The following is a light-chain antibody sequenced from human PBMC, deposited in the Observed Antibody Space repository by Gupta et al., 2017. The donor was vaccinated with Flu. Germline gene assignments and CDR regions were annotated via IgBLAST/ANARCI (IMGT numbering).Light chain of an antibody. V-gene: IGKV2-28*01. Sequence: VMTQSPLSLSVTPGEPASISCTSSHSLLRSDGNLYLDWYLQRPGQSPQLLIYLASSRASGVPDTFTGSGSGRDFTLRIIRMVAQDVGVYYCSQAEQTGSTFGPGTKMDIK. CDR3: SQAEQTGST. J-gene: IGKJ3*01. CDR2: LAS. CDR1: HSLLRSDGNLY.